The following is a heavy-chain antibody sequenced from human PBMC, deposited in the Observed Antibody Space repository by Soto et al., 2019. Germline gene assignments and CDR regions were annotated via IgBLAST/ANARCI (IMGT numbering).Heavy chain of an antibody. D-gene: IGHD4-17*01. Sequence: GGSLRLSCAASGFTFSSYGMHWVRQAPGKGLEWVAVISYDGSNKYYADSVKGRFTISRDNSKNTLYLQMNSLRAEDTAVYYSARDLPLPGSWTTGEEVSFDYWGQGTLVTVSS. V-gene: IGHV3-30*03. CDR3: ARDLPLPGSWTTGEEVSFDY. J-gene: IGHJ4*02. CDR1: GFTFSSYG. CDR2: ISYDGSNK.